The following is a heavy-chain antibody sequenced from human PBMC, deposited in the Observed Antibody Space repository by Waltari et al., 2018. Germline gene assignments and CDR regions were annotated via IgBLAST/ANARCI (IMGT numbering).Heavy chain of an antibody. J-gene: IGHJ4*02. V-gene: IGHV4-59*01. Sequence: QVQLQESGPGLVKPSETLSLTCTVSGGSISSYYWSWFRQPPGKGLEWIGYIYYSGSTNYNPSLKSRVTISVDTSKNQFSLKLSSVTAADTAVYYCARGPGLLDYWGQGTLVTVSS. CDR1: GGSISSYY. CDR2: IYYSGST. CDR3: ARGPGLLDY. D-gene: IGHD3-22*01.